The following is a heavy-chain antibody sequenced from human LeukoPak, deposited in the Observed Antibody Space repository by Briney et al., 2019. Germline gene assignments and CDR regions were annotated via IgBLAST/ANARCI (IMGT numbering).Heavy chain of an antibody. V-gene: IGHV3-30*04. D-gene: IGHD2-2*01. CDR1: GFIFSNYA. J-gene: IGHJ4*02. CDR3: AKAVPASYCSSTSCFGEDFDY. Sequence: GGSLRLSCAASGFIFSNYAMHWVRQAPGKGLEWVAVISYDGSNKYYADSVKGRFTISRDNSKNTLYLQMNSLRAEDTAVYYCAKAVPASYCSSTSCFGEDFDYWGQGTLVTVSS. CDR2: ISYDGSNK.